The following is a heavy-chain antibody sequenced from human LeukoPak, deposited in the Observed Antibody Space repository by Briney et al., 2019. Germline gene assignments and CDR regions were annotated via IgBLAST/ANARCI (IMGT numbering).Heavy chain of an antibody. J-gene: IGHJ4*02. Sequence: GGSLTLSCAASAFTFSSYWMQWVRQAPGKGLVWVSRINRDGSSTNYEDAVKGRFTISRDKAKNTLYLQMNSLRAEETAVYYCARGEGVSRYWGQGTLVTVSS. CDR2: INRDGSST. CDR1: AFTFSSYW. D-gene: IGHD2-8*01. V-gene: IGHV3-74*01. CDR3: ARGEGVSRY.